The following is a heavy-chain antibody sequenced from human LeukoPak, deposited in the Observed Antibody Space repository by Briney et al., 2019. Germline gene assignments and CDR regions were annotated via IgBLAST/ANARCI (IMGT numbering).Heavy chain of an antibody. D-gene: IGHD4-17*01. V-gene: IGHV4-39*07. CDR3: AREMTTVTLFDY. CDR2: INHSGST. CDR1: GGSISSSSYY. J-gene: IGHJ4*02. Sequence: PSETLSLTCTVSGGSISSSSYYWGWIRQPPGKGLEWIGEINHSGSTNYNPSLKSRVTISVDTSKNQFSLKLSSVTAADTAVYYCAREMTTVTLFDYWGQGTLVTVSS.